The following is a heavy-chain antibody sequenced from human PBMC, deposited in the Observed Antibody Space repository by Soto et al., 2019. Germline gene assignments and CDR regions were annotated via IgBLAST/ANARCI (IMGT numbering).Heavy chain of an antibody. CDR1: GYTFTRYT. Sequence: ASVKVSCKASGYTFTRYTMNWVRQAPGQRLEWMGWINPDNGNTRSSQKFQDRVIITRDTSASTAYMDLSSLRSEDTAVYYCARGIATGQLDPWGQGTLVTVSS. CDR2: INPDNGNT. V-gene: IGHV1-3*01. J-gene: IGHJ5*02. CDR3: ARGIATGQLDP. D-gene: IGHD2-15*01.